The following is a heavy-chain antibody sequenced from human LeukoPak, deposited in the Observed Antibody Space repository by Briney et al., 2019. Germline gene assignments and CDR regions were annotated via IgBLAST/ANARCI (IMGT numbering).Heavy chain of an antibody. D-gene: IGHD3-3*01. Sequence: PGGSLRLSCAASGFTVSSNYMSWVRQAPGKGLEWVSVIYSGGSTYYADSVKGRFTISRVNSKNTLYLQMSSLRVEDTAMYYCAKGQDPKKYLERLSSFYYFDSWGRGTLVTVSS. CDR1: GFTVSSNY. V-gene: IGHV3-53*01. CDR3: AKGQDPKKYLERLSSFYYFDS. J-gene: IGHJ4*02. CDR2: IYSGGST.